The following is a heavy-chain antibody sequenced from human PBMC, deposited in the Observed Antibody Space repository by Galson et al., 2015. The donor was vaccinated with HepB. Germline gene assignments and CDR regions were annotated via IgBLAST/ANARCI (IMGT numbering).Heavy chain of an antibody. Sequence: SVKVSCKASGGTFSSYAISWVRQAPGQGLEWMGGIIPIFGTANYAQKFQGRVTITADESTSTAYMELSSLRSEDTAVYYCARESGVWDDYVWGSYPRWTPNWFDPWGQGTLVTVSS. CDR2: IIPIFGTA. D-gene: IGHD3-16*01. CDR3: ARESGVWDDYVWGSYPRWTPNWFDP. J-gene: IGHJ5*02. CDR1: GGTFSSYA. V-gene: IGHV1-69*13.